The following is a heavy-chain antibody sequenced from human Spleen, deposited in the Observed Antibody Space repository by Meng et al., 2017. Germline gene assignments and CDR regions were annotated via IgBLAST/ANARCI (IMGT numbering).Heavy chain of an antibody. CDR2: IYYSGST. D-gene: IGHD3-22*01. V-gene: IGHV4-59*01. CDR1: GGSISSYY. J-gene: IGHJ4*01. CDR3: ARAKYYYDIYYFDY. Sequence: SETLSLTCTVSGGSISSYYWSWIRQPPGKGLEWIGYIYYSGSTNYNPSLKSRVTISVDTSKNQFSLKLSSVTAADTAVYYGARAKYYYDIYYFDYWGQGTQVT.